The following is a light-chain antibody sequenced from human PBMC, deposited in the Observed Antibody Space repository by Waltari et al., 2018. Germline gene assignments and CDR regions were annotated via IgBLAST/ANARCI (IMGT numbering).Light chain of an antibody. CDR3: QQYGSSVWT. CDR2: GAS. J-gene: IGKJ1*01. CDR1: QSVSSSY. Sequence: DIVFTLSPGTLSLSPGDRATLSCRASQSVSSSYLACYQQKPCQAPRLLIYGASSRATGIPDRFSGSGSGTDFTLTISRLEPEDFAVYYCQQYGSSVWTFGQGTKVEIK. V-gene: IGKV3-20*01.